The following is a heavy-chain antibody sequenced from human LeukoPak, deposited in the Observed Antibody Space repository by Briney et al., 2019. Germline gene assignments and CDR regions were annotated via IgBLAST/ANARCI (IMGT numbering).Heavy chain of an antibody. Sequence: PSETLSLTCSVSGGSISSSDYYWGWIRQPPGKGLEWIGSIYYSVNTYYNPSLRGRITISVDTSKNQFSLKLSSVNAADTAVYYCAPGSPVGNRGSWFGPWGQGTLVTVSS. V-gene: IGHV4-39*01. CDR3: APGSPVGNRGSWFGP. CDR2: IYYSVNT. CDR1: GGSISSSDYY. J-gene: IGHJ5*02. D-gene: IGHD1-14*01.